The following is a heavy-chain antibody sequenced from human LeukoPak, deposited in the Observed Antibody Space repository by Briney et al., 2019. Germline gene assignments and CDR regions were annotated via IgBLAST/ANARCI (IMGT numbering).Heavy chain of an antibody. J-gene: IGHJ4*02. Sequence: GGSLRLSCAASGFTFSDYYMSWIRQAPGKGLVWVSYISSSGNTTYYADSVKGRFTISRDNAKNSLFLQMNSLRDEDTAVYYCARSEAAFDYWGQGTLVTVSS. CDR3: ARSEAAFDY. CDR1: GFTFSDYY. CDR2: ISSSGNTT. V-gene: IGHV3-11*01.